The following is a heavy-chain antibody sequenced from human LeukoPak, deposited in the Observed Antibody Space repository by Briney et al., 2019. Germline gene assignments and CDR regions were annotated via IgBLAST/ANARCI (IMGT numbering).Heavy chain of an antibody. Sequence: PGGSLRLSCTASGFTFDDYAMHWVRQAPGKGLEWVSGISWNSGSIGYADSVRGRFTISRDNAKNSVYLQMNSLRAEDTAVYYCARGRDWAKGYYYDSSGSADAFDIWGQGTMVTVSS. J-gene: IGHJ3*02. CDR2: ISWNSGSI. CDR3: ARGRDWAKGYYYDSSGSADAFDI. V-gene: IGHV3-9*01. CDR1: GFTFDDYA. D-gene: IGHD3-22*01.